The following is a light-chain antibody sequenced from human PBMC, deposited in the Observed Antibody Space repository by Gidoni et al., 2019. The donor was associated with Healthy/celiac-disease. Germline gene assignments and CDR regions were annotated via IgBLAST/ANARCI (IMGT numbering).Light chain of an antibody. CDR1: QSVSSY. V-gene: IGKV3-11*01. CDR2: DAS. J-gene: IGKJ1*01. Sequence: EIVLTQSPATLSLSPGERATLSCRASQSVSSYLAWYQQKPGQAPRLLIYDASNRATGIPARFSGSGSVTDFTLTISSLEPEDLAVYYCQQRSNWPVKTFGQGTKVEIK. CDR3: QQRSNWPVKT.